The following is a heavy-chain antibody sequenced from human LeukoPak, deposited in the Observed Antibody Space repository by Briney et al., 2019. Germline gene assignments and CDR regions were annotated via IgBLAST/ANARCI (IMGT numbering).Heavy chain of an antibody. CDR1: GFTFSSYG. Sequence: GGSLRLSCATSGFTFSSYGMHWVRKAPGKGLEWVALIWYDGHNKYYADSVKGRFTISRDNSKSTLYLQMNSLRAEDTAIYYRASLRSSPRYGTDVWGQGTTVTVSS. CDR3: ASLRSSPRYGTDV. CDR2: IWYDGHNK. J-gene: IGHJ6*02. V-gene: IGHV3-33*01. D-gene: IGHD2-15*01.